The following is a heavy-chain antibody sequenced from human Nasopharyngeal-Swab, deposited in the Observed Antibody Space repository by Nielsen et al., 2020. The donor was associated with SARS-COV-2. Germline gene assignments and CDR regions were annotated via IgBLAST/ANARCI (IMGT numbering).Heavy chain of an antibody. Sequence: GGSLRLSCAASGFTFSSYAMSWVRQAPGKGLEWVANIKQDGSEKYYVDSVKGRFTISRDNAKNSLYLQMNSLRAEDTAVYYCASEPVRYFDPMGAFDIWGQGTMVTVSS. V-gene: IGHV3-7*03. CDR2: IKQDGSEK. CDR3: ASEPVRYFDPMGAFDI. CDR1: GFTFSSYA. J-gene: IGHJ3*02. D-gene: IGHD3-9*01.